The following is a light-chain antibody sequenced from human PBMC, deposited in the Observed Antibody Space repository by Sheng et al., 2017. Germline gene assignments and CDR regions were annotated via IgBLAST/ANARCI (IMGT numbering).Light chain of an antibody. CDR3: QQRSNWPST. V-gene: IGKV3D-20*02. CDR2: GAS. Sequence: EIVLTQSPGSLSLSPGQRATLSCRASQSVNSTYLAWYQQKPGQPPRLLIYGASTRATGIPDRFSGSGSGTDFTLTISSLEPEDFAVYYCQQRSNWPSTFGQGTRLEIK. J-gene: IGKJ5*01. CDR1: QSVNSTY.